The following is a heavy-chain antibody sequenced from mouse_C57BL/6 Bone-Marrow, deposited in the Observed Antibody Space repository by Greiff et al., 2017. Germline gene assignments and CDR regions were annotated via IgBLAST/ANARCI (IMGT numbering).Heavy chain of an antibody. CDR3: ARSPVCPHFDV. J-gene: IGHJ2*01. V-gene: IGHV1-55*01. Sequence: QVQLQQPGAELVKPGASVKLSCKASGYTFTSYWMTWVKQRPGQGLEWIGDIYPGDGNTNYNEKFKGKATLTVDTSSSTAYMQLSSLTSEDSAVYYCARSPVCPHFDVWGRGTTITVSS. CDR1: GYTFTSYW. CDR2: IYPGDGNT.